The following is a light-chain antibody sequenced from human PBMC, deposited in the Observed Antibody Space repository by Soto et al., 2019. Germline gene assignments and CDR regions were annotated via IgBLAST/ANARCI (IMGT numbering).Light chain of an antibody. CDR2: DVS. CDR3: QQYNNFWT. V-gene: IGKV1-5*01. Sequence: DIQITQSPSTLSASVGDTVTITYRASQTINNWLAWYQQKPGKAPKLLIYDVSSLESGVPSKLSGSGSGTEFTLTISSLQPDDFATYYCQQYNNFWTFGQGTKVDIK. CDR1: QTINNW. J-gene: IGKJ1*01.